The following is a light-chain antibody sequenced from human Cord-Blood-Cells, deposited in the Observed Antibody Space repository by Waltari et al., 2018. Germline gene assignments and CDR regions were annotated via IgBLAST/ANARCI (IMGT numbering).Light chain of an antibody. CDR2: DVS. CDR3: SSYTSSSTWV. V-gene: IGLV2-14*01. CDR1: SSDVGGYNY. J-gene: IGLJ3*02. Sequence: QSALTQPASVSGSPGQSITISCTGTSSDVGGYNYVSWYQQHPGKAPKHMIYDVSTRPSGVSNPFSGSKSGNTASLTISGLQAEDEADYYCSSYTSSSTWVFGGGTKLTVL.